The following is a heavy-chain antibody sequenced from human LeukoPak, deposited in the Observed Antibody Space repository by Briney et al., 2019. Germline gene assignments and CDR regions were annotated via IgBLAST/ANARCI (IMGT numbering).Heavy chain of an antibody. CDR1: GFTFNTYG. V-gene: IGHV3-30*19. D-gene: IGHD6-19*01. Sequence: GGSLRLSCAAYGFTFNTYGMNWVRQAPGKGLEWVAVISYDGSNKYYADSVKGRFTISRDNSKNTLYLQMNSLRAEDTAVYYCARDPRSYSSGWYGSFDYWGQGTLVTVSS. CDR2: ISYDGSNK. J-gene: IGHJ4*02. CDR3: ARDPRSYSSGWYGSFDY.